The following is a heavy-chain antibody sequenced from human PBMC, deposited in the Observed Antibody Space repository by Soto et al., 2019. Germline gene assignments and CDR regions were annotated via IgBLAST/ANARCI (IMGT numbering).Heavy chain of an antibody. CDR2: IRNKAHSYST. V-gene: IGHV3-72*01. Sequence: EVQLVESGGGLVQPGGSLRLSCAASGFTFSDHFMDWVRQAPGKGLEWVGLIRNKAHSYSTDYAASVKGRFTISRDDSKNSLYLQMNSLKTEDTAVYYCADLAWMSYLLPWGQGTLVTVSS. D-gene: IGHD3-10*01. CDR3: ADLAWMSYLLP. J-gene: IGHJ4*02. CDR1: GFTFSDHF.